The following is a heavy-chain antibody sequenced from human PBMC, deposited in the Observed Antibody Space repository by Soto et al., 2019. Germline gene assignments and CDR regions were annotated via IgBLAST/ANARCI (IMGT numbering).Heavy chain of an antibody. CDR1: GGSISSYY. V-gene: IGHV4-59*01. Sequence: SETLSRTCTVSGGSISSYYWSWIRQPPGKGLEWIGYIYYSGSTNYNPSLKSRVTISVDTSKNQFSLKLSSVTAADTAVYYCARGGTVAGKFYYSYYLDVWGKGTTVTVSS. CDR2: IYYSGST. CDR3: ARGGTVAGKFYYSYYLDV. D-gene: IGHD6-19*01. J-gene: IGHJ6*03.